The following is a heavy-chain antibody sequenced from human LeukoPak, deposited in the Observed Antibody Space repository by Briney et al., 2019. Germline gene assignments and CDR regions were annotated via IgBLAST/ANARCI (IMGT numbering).Heavy chain of an antibody. CDR1: GYRFTSYW. CDR2: IYPGDSYT. J-gene: IGHJ4*02. CDR3: AREYDILTGYYTN. D-gene: IGHD3-9*01. V-gene: IGHV5-51*04. Sequence: GESLQISFKGSGYRFTSYWIGWGRPMPGKGVGWMGIIYPGDSYTRYSPSFQGQVTISAHKPISTAYLQWSSLKASDTAMYYCAREYDILTGYYTNWGQGTLVTVSS.